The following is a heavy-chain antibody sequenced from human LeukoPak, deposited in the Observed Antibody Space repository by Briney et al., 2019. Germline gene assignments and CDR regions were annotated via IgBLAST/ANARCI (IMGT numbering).Heavy chain of an antibody. V-gene: IGHV3-7*04. Sequence: GGPLRLSCAASGFTFSSFWMSWVRQAPGKGLEWVANLKQAGSEKYYVDCVKGRFTISRDNPKNSLYLKMNSLRAEDTAVYCSARDFIVSYYDSSGFGYWGEGTLVTVSS. J-gene: IGHJ4*02. CDR2: LKQAGSEK. D-gene: IGHD3-22*01. CDR1: GFTFSSFW. CDR3: ARDFIVSYYDSSGFGY.